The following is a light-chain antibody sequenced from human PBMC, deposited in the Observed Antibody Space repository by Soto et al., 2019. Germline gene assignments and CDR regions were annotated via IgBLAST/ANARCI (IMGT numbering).Light chain of an antibody. CDR2: GNS. CDR1: SSNIGAGYD. J-gene: IGLJ3*02. Sequence: QSVLTQPPSVSRAPGQRVTISCTGSSSNIGAGYDVHWYQQLPGTAPKLLIYGNSNRPSGVPDRFSASKSGTSASLAITGLQAEDEADYYCQSYDSSLSGWVFGGGTKVTVL. V-gene: IGLV1-40*01. CDR3: QSYDSSLSGWV.